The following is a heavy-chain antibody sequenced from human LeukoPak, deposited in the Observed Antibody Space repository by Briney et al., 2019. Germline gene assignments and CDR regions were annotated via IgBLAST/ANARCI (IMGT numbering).Heavy chain of an antibody. Sequence: GGSLRLSCVVSGFIASSNYMTWVRQAPGKGLEWISLYSGGSTYYADSVMGRFTFSRDNSKTTLFLQMNSLKAEDTAVYYCATGGRSGVALEQWGQGTLVTVSS. CDR3: ATGGRSGVALEQ. D-gene: IGHD1/OR15-1a*01. CDR2: YSGGST. V-gene: IGHV3-53*01. CDR1: GFIASSNY. J-gene: IGHJ4*02.